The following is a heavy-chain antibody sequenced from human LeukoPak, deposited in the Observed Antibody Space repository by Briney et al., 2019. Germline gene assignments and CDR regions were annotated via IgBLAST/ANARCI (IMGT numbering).Heavy chain of an antibody. J-gene: IGHJ6*03. Sequence: GGSLRLSCAASGFTFSSYWMSWVRQAPGKGLEWVANIKHDGSEKYYVDSVKGRFTIYRDNAKNSLYLQMNSLRAEDTAVYYCARLDDFWSGYWGNYYYYMDVWGKGTTVTVSS. CDR2: IKHDGSEK. V-gene: IGHV3-7*01. CDR3: ARLDDFWSGYWGNYYYYMDV. CDR1: GFTFSSYW. D-gene: IGHD3-3*01.